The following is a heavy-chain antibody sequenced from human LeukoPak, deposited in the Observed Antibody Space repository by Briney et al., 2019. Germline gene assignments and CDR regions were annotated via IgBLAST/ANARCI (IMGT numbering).Heavy chain of an antibody. D-gene: IGHD3-22*01. CDR3: AKDISFHFDSSGYRDY. CDR2: ISGDGAST. V-gene: IGHV3-43*02. Sequence: GGSLRLSCAASGFTFDDYAMHWVRQAPGKGLEWVSLISGDGASTYYADSVQGRFTISRDNNKNSLYLQMNSLRTEDTALYYCAKDISFHFDSSGYRDYWGQGTLVTVSP. J-gene: IGHJ4*02. CDR1: GFTFDDYA.